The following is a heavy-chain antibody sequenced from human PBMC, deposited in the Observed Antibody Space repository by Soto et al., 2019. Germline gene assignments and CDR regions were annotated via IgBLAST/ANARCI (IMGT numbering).Heavy chain of an antibody. D-gene: IGHD3-22*01. CDR2: IYYSGST. CDR3: ARRDRQFYYDSSGYYGY. CDR1: GGSVSSSSFY. Sequence: PSETLSLTCTVSGGSVSSSSFYWGWIRQPPGKGLEWIGSIYYSGSTYYNPSLKSRVTISVDTSKNQFSLKLNSVTAADTAVYYCARRDRQFYYDSSGYYGYWGQGTLVTVSS. V-gene: IGHV4-39*01. J-gene: IGHJ4*02.